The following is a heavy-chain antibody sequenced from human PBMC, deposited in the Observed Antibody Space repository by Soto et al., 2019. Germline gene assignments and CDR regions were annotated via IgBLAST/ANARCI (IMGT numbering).Heavy chain of an antibody. CDR1: GFTFSGSA. Sequence: PGGSLRLSCAASGFTFSGSAMHWVRQASGKGLEWVGRIRSKANSYATAYAASVKGRFTISRDDSKNTAYLQMNSLKTEDTAVYYCTSTPERFLEWPYYFDYWGQGTLVTVSS. CDR3: TSTPERFLEWPYYFDY. CDR2: IRSKANSYAT. D-gene: IGHD3-3*01. J-gene: IGHJ4*02. V-gene: IGHV3-73*01.